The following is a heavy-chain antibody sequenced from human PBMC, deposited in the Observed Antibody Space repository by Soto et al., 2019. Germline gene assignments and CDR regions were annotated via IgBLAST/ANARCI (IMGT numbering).Heavy chain of an antibody. V-gene: IGHV1-69*08. CDR3: GRDRITTRGDGFEL. CDR1: GGTFSTYI. Sequence: QVQLVQSGAEVRKPGSSVKVSCKAPGGTFSTYIISWVRQAPGQGLEWMGRIIPIPDITNYAQKFQGRVTVTADRSTSTAYMELISLKSEATDVYYCGRDRITTRGDGFELWGQGRMVSVSS. D-gene: IGHD3-3*01. J-gene: IGHJ3*01. CDR2: IIPIPDIT.